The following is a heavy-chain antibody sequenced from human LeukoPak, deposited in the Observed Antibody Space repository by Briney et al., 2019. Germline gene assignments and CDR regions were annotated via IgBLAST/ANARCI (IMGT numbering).Heavy chain of an antibody. V-gene: IGHV3-21*01. CDR2: ISSSSSYI. CDR3: ASSVVVAASWFDP. D-gene: IGHD2-15*01. CDR1: GGSFSGYY. J-gene: IGHJ5*02. Sequence: ETLSLTCAVYGGSFSGYYWSWIRQPPGKGLEWVSSISSSSSYIYYADSVKGRFTISRDNAKNSLYLQMNSLRAEDTAVYYCASSVVVAASWFDPWGQGTLVTVSS.